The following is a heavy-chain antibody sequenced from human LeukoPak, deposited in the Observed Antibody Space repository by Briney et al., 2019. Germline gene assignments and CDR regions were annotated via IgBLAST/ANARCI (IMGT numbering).Heavy chain of an antibody. V-gene: IGHV4-34*01. CDR2: VNHSGST. CDR3: ARGRALFQTFEYFHR. D-gene: IGHD2-21*01. J-gene: IGHJ1*01. CDR1: DESFSAYS. Sequence: SETLSLTCAVYDESFSAYSWSWIRQPPGKGLEWIGDVNHSGSTNYNPSLKSRVTVSVDTSKNQFSLKLIFVTAADTAVYYCARGRALFQTFEYFHRWGQGTLVTVSS.